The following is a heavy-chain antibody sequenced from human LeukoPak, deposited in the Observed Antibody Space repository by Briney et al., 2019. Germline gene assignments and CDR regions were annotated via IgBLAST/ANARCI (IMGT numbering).Heavy chain of an antibody. CDR1: GLTFSSYA. D-gene: IGHD5-12*01. Sequence: GGSLSLSCAVSGLTFSSYARSWLRQAPGGGREWVSAISGSGGSTYYADSVKGRFTIPRDNSKNTLYLQMNSLRVEDTAVYYCAKHRGRDGGYPFDYWGQGTLVTVSS. J-gene: IGHJ4*02. V-gene: IGHV3-23*01. CDR2: ISGSGGST. CDR3: AKHRGRDGGYPFDY.